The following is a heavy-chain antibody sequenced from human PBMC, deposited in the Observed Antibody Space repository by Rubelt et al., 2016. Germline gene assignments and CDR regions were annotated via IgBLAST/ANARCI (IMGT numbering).Heavy chain of an antibody. Sequence: QVQLQESGPGLVKPSETLSLTCTVSGGSLSSYYWNWIRQPPGKGLEWIGYIYYNGNTNYNPSLKSRVTISIDTSKNQFSRKLSPVTAADTAVYYGARHWDYDGMDVWGQGTTVTVS. J-gene: IGHJ6*02. CDR1: GGSLSSYY. CDR2: IYYNGNT. CDR3: ARHWDYDGMDV. V-gene: IGHV4-59*08. D-gene: IGHD7-27*01.